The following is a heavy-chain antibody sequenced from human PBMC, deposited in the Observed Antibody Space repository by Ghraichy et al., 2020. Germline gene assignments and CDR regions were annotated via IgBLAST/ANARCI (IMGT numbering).Heavy chain of an antibody. D-gene: IGHD6-19*01. J-gene: IGHJ4*02. V-gene: IGHV3-53*01. CDR1: GFTVGSNY. CDR2: IYSGGSS. CDR3: ANGGPYGSGRNYFDY. Sequence: GGSLRLSCAASGFTVGSNYMSWVRQAPGKGLEWVSVIYSGGSSNYADSVKGRFTISRDKSKNTLYLQMNSLRAEDTAVYYCANGGPYGSGRNYFDYWGQGTLVTVSS.